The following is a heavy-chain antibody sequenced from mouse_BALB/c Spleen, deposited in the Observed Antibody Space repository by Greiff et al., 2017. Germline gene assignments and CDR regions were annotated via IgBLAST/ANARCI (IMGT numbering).Heavy chain of an antibody. CDR2: INPGSGGT. V-gene: IGHV1-54*01. D-gene: IGHD3-1*01. Sequence: LVESGAELVRPGTSVKVSCKASGYAFTNYLIEWVKQRPGQGLEWIGVINPGSGGTNYNEKFKGKATLTADKSSSTAYMQLSSLTSDDTAVYFSARSGLYAMDYWGQGTSVTVSS. CDR3: ARSGLYAMDY. J-gene: IGHJ4*01. CDR1: GYAFTNYL.